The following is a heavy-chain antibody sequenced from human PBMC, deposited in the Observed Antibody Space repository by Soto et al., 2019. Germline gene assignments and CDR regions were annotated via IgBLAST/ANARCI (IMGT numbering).Heavy chain of an antibody. CDR3: VRCWGTGDGSNLGYNWFDP. D-gene: IGHD1-1*01. CDR1: GFTVTGYS. V-gene: IGHV3-30-3*01. CDR2: ISYDGTYK. Sequence: QEQVVESGGGVVQPGRSLRLSCAASGFTVTGYSMHWVRQAPGKGLEWVALISYDGTYKDYADSVKGRFSISRDYSNKXLXXQMNSLTTEDTAVYYCVRCWGTGDGSNLGYNWFDPWGQGTLVIVSS. J-gene: IGHJ5*02.